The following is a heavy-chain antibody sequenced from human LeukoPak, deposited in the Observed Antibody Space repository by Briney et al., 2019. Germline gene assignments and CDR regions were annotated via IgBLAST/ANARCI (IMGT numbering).Heavy chain of an antibody. D-gene: IGHD3-22*01. CDR2: ISSSSSYI. CDR1: GFTFSSYS. V-gene: IGHV3-21*01. J-gene: IGHJ4*02. CDR3: ARDSGDSSGYYYSGAGLFDY. Sequence: KSGGSLRLSCAASGFTFSSYSMNWVRQAPGKGLEWVSSISSSSSYIYYADSVKGRFTISRDNDKNSLYLQMNSLRAEDTAVYYCARDSGDSSGYYYSGAGLFDYWGQGTLVTVSS.